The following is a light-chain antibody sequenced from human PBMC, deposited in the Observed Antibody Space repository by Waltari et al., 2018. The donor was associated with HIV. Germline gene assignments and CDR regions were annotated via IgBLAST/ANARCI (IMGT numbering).Light chain of an antibody. CDR2: DAS. V-gene: IGKV1-33*01. Sequence: IQMTQSPSSLSPSVGARVAISCQASKDIDHYLNWYQQKPGKAPKLVIYDASNLETGVPSRFSGSVSGTDFTFAISSLQPEDIATYYCQQYDNLPPTCGQGTMLEIK. CDR1: KDIDHY. J-gene: IGKJ2*01. CDR3: QQYDNLPPT.